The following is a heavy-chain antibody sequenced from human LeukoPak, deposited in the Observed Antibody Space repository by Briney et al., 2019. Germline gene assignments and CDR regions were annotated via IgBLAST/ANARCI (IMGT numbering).Heavy chain of an antibody. CDR3: ARGVYIAAAQYGY. D-gene: IGHD6-13*01. V-gene: IGHV4-59*01. Sequence: PSETLSLTCTVSGGSISSYYRSWIRQPPGKGLEWIGYIYYSGTTNYNPSLKSRVTISVDTSKNQFSLKLSSMTAADTAVYYCARGVYIAAAQYGYWGQGTLVTVSS. CDR2: IYYSGTT. CDR1: GGSISSYY. J-gene: IGHJ4*02.